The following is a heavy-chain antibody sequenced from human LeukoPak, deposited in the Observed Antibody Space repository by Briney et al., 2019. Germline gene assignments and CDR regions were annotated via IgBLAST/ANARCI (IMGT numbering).Heavy chain of an antibody. CDR1: GFTFSSYA. CDR3: ADSSSWYAFNWFDP. CDR2: ISGSGGST. Sequence: GGSLRLSCAASGFTFSSYAMSWVRQAPGKGLEWVSAISGSGGSTYYADSVKGRFTISRDNSKNTLYLQMSSLRVEDTAVYYCADSSSWYAFNWFDPCGQGTLVTVSS. J-gene: IGHJ5*02. D-gene: IGHD6-13*01. V-gene: IGHV3-23*01.